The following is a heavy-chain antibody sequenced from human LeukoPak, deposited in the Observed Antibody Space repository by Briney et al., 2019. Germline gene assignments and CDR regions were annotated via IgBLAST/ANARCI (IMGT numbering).Heavy chain of an antibody. Sequence: SQTLSLTCVVSGDSVSSKNGAWNWIRQSPSRGLEWLGRTYYRSKWYNDYAESMEGRMTISQDTSKNQYSLHLNSVTPDDTAVYYCARDFGTTGWHTFDYWGQGTLVSVSS. D-gene: IGHD6-19*01. V-gene: IGHV6-1*01. CDR1: GDSVSSKNGA. CDR3: ARDFGTTGWHTFDY. J-gene: IGHJ4*02. CDR2: TYYRSKWYN.